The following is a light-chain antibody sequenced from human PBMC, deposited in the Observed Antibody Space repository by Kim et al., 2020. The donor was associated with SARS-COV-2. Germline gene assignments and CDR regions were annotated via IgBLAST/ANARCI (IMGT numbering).Light chain of an antibody. CDR2: AAS. J-gene: IGKJ1*01. Sequence: IQMTQSPSSLSASVGDRVTITCRASQGISSSLAWYQQNPGKAPKLLIYAASALQSGVPSRFSGSGSETDFTLTISSLQPEGVATYYCQKYDSAPWTFGQGTKVDIK. V-gene: IGKV1-27*01. CDR3: QKYDSAPWT. CDR1: QGISSS.